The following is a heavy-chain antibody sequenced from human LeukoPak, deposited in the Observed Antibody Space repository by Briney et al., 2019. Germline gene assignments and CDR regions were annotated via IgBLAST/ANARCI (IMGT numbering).Heavy chain of an antibody. CDR1: GYTFTSYY. V-gene: IGHV1-46*01. D-gene: IGHD3-3*01. CDR3: ARGGYYDFWSGHHYYYGMDV. Sequence: ASVTVSCKASGYTFTSYYMHWVRQAPGQGLEWMGIINPSGGSTSYAQKFQGRVTMTRDTSTSTVYMELSSLRSEDTAVYYCARGGYYDFWSGHHYYYGMDVWGQGTTVTVSS. J-gene: IGHJ6*02. CDR2: INPSGGST.